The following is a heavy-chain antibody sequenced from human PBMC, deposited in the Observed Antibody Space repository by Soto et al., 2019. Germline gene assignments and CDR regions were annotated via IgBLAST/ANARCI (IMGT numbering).Heavy chain of an antibody. CDR1: GGSVSSGSYY. Sequence: SETLSLTCTVSGGSVSSGSYYWSWIRQPPGKGLEWIGYIYYSGSTNYNPSLKSRVTISVDTSKNQFSLKLSSVTAADTAVYYCARDPRHYVGSGSYYDAFDIWGQGTMVTVSS. CDR3: ARDPRHYVGSGSYYDAFDI. J-gene: IGHJ3*02. V-gene: IGHV4-61*01. D-gene: IGHD3-10*01. CDR2: IYYSGST.